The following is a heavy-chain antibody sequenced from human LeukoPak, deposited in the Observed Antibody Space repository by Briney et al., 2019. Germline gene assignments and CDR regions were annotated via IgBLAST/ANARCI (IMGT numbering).Heavy chain of an antibody. CDR3: ARETPKFDY. V-gene: IGHV3-48*02. CDR2: IDSGSGSI. J-gene: IGHJ4*02. CDR1: GFNFNIYS. Sequence: GGSLRLSCAASGFNFNIYSMNWVRQAPGKGLEWVSYIDSGSGSIYYADSVKGRFTISRDNAKNSLYLQMNGLRDEDTAVYYCARETPKFDYWGQGILVTVSS.